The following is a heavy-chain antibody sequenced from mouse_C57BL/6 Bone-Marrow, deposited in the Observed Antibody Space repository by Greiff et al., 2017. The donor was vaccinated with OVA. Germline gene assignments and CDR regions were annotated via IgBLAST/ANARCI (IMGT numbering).Heavy chain of an antibody. CDR2: IYPGDGDT. D-gene: IGHD1-1*01. V-gene: IGHV1-82*01. CDR3: ARSAHYYYGSS. CDR1: GYAFSSSW. Sequence: VQLVESGPELVKPGASVKISCKASGYAFSSSWMNWVKQRPGKGLEWIGRIYPGDGDTNYNGKFKGKATLTADKSSSTAYMQLSSLTSEDSAVYFCARSAHYYYGSSWGQGTTLTVSS. J-gene: IGHJ2*01.